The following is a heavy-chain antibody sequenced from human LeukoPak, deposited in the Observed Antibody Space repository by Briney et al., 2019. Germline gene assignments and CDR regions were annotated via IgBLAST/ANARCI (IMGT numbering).Heavy chain of an antibody. CDR3: ARAPGVWDAFDI. V-gene: IGHV1-2*02. CDR1: GYTLTDYY. Sequence: ASVKVSCKASGYTLTDYYMHCVRQAPGQGLDWMGWINPKSGGTNYAQKFQGRVTMTRDTSISTAYVELSRLRSDDTAVYYCARAPGVWDAFDIWGQGTMVTVSS. D-gene: IGHD3-3*01. J-gene: IGHJ3*02. CDR2: INPKSGGT.